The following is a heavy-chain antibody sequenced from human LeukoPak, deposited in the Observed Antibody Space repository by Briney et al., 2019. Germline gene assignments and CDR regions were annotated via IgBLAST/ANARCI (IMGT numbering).Heavy chain of an antibody. J-gene: IGHJ6*03. CDR2: IILIFGTA. D-gene: IGHD2-15*01. CDR3: ASSGLCAATDAYYYYYYMDV. V-gene: IGHV1-69*05. Sequence: GASVKLSCKASGGTFSSYAISWVRQAPGPGLEWMGGIILIFGTANYAKKFQGSGMITTGESTRTAYMELSSLRSEDTAVYYCASSGLCAATDAYYYYYYMDVWGKGTTVTVSS. CDR1: GGTFSSYA.